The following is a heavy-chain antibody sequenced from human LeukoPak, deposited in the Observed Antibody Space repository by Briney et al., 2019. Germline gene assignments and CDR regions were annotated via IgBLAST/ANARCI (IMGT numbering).Heavy chain of an antibody. CDR2: ISGDGGST. V-gene: IGHV3-43*02. CDR3: ALSGRDAFDT. Sequence: PGGFLRLSCAASGFIFDDYAMHWFRQAPGKGLEWFSLISGDGGSTYYADSVKGRFTISRDNSKNSLYLQMNSMRTEDTALYYCALSGRDAFDTWGQGTMVTVSS. D-gene: IGHD3-10*01. CDR1: GFIFDDYA. J-gene: IGHJ3*02.